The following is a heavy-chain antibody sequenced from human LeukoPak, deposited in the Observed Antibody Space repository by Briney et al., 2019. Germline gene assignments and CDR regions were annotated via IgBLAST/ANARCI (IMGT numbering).Heavy chain of an antibody. J-gene: IGHJ3*02. Sequence: GSLRLSCAASGLTFINFGMTWVRQAPGKGLEWVSAISGSAVITFYADSVKGRFTISRDNSKNTLYLQMNSLRAEDTALYYCAKSRLSGINDAFDIWGQGTMVTVSS. V-gene: IGHV3-23*01. CDR2: ISGSAVIT. CDR1: GLTFINFG. D-gene: IGHD3-3*01. CDR3: AKSRLSGINDAFDI.